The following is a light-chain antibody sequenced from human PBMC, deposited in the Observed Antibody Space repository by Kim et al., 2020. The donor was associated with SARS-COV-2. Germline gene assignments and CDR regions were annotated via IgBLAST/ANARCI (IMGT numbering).Light chain of an antibody. Sequence: SPGERAALSGRASQSVSSKLAWYQQKPGQAPRLLIYDASTGASGIPARFIGSGSGTEFTLTIFRLQSEDFALYYCQQYSDWPPITFGQGTRLEIK. CDR2: DAS. V-gene: IGKV3-15*01. J-gene: IGKJ5*01. CDR3: QQYSDWPPIT. CDR1: QSVSSK.